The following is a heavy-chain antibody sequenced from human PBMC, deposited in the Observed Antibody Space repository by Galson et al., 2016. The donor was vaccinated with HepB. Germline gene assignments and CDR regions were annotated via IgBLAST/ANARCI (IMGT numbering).Heavy chain of an antibody. Sequence: SVKVSCKASGYTFTSYGISWVRQAPGQGLEWMGMINPTGGSTTYAQKFQGRVTMTRDTSTSTVYMELSSLRTEDTAVYYCAGGGGKTSTMDVWGQGTTVTVSS. CDR2: INPTGGST. V-gene: IGHV1-46*01. D-gene: IGHD3-16*01. CDR1: GYTFTSYG. CDR3: AGGGGKTSTMDV. J-gene: IGHJ6*02.